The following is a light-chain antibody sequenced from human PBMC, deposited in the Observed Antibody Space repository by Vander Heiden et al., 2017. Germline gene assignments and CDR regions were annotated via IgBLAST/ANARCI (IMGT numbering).Light chain of an antibody. CDR1: QSLLHSNGYNY. V-gene: IGKV2-28*01. CDR3: MQALQTPPT. Sequence: DMVMTQSPLSLRVTPGEPASISCRSSQSLLHSNGYNYFDWYLQKPGQSPQLLIYLGSSRASGVPDRFSGSGSGTDFTLKISRVEAEDVGVYYCMQALQTPPTFGQGTKLEIK. CDR2: LGS. J-gene: IGKJ2*01.